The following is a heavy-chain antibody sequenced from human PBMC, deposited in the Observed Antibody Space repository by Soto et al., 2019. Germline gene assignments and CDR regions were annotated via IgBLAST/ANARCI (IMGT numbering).Heavy chain of an antibody. J-gene: IGHJ6*02. CDR3: ARDGRVRGVPFGVYV. CDR2: ISYIGPT. CDR1: GYSIRGGDYY. Sequence: LSLTCALAGYSIRGGDYYWSWSRQHPGKGLEGIGSISYIGPTYYNPALRSRVTMSLDTSKNEFSLNLTSVTAADTAMYYCARDGRVRGVPFGVYVSGQGTTVSVSS. D-gene: IGHD3-10*01. V-gene: IGHV4-31*11.